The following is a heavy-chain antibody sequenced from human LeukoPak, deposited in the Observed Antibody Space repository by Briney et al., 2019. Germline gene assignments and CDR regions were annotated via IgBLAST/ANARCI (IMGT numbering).Heavy chain of an antibody. V-gene: IGHV3-30-3*01. CDR1: GFTFRSYA. CDR3: ARDLAESYLFDY. Sequence: GGSLRLSCVASGFTFRSYAMHWVRQAPGKGLEWVATLTYDGSDKDYANSVKGRFTISRDNSKNTLYLQMNGLRAEDTAVYFCARDLAESYLFDYWGQGTLVTVSS. CDR2: LTYDGSDK. J-gene: IGHJ4*02. D-gene: IGHD3-10*01.